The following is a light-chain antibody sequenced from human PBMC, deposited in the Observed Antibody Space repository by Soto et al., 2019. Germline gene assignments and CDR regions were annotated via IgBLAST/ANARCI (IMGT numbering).Light chain of an antibody. CDR2: AAS. V-gene: IGKV1-8*01. J-gene: IGKJ2*01. CDR1: QGISSY. Sequence: AIRMTQSPSSLSASTGDRVTITCRASQGISSYLAWYQQKPGKAPKLLIYAASTLQSGVTSRFSGSGSGTDFTITISCLQSEVFATYYCQQYYSYPPYTFGQGTKLEIK. CDR3: QQYYSYPPYT.